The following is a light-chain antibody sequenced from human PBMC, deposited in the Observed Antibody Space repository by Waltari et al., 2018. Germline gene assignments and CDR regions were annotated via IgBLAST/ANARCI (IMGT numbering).Light chain of an antibody. Sequence: DIVMTQSPDSLGVSLGEMATINCKSSQNLLYSSDNKNYLAWYQQKPGQPPKLLISWASTRESGVPDRFSGSGSGTDFTLTISSLQAEDVAVYYCQQYYSTMYTFGQGTKLEIK. CDR3: QQYYSTMYT. CDR1: QNLLYSSDNKNY. V-gene: IGKV4-1*01. J-gene: IGKJ2*01. CDR2: WAS.